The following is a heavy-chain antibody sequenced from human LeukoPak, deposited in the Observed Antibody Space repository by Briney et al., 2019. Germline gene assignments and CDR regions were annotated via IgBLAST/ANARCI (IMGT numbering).Heavy chain of an antibody. J-gene: IGHJ4*02. D-gene: IGHD3-3*01. CDR2: INPNSGGT. CDR3: ARDGDDTIFGGGASYYFDY. Sequence: GASVKVSCKASGGTFSSYAISWVRQAPGQGLEWMGWINPNSGGTNYAQKFQGRVTMTRDTSISTAYMELSRLRSDDTAVYYCARDGDDTIFGGGASYYFDYWGQGTLVTVSS. CDR1: GGTFSSYA. V-gene: IGHV1-2*02.